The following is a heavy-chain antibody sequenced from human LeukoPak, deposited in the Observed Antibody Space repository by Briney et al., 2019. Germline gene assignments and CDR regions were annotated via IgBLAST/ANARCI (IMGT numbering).Heavy chain of an antibody. Sequence: GGSLRLSCAASGFTFSSYGMNWVRQAPGKGLEWVSSISSSSSYIYYADSVKGRFTISRDNAKNSLYLQMNSLRAEDTAVYYCARDQLVPAAMDYWGQGTLVTVSS. J-gene: IGHJ4*02. CDR3: ARDQLVPAAMDY. CDR1: GFTFSSYG. D-gene: IGHD2-2*01. V-gene: IGHV3-21*01. CDR2: ISSSSSYI.